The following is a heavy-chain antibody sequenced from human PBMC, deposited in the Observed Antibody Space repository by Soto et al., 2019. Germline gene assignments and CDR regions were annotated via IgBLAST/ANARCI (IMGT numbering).Heavy chain of an antibody. CDR3: ARVTVVASPRFDP. Sequence: PSETLSLTCTVSGGSIRTAGYYWSWIRHHLGKGLEWIVYIYYSGSTYFNPSLKSGVTISVDTSKNQFSLKLSSETAADVAVYYCARVTVVASPRFDPWGQGTLVTVSS. D-gene: IGHD3-22*01. J-gene: IGHJ5*02. CDR2: IYYSGST. V-gene: IGHV4-31*03. CDR1: GGSIRTAGYY.